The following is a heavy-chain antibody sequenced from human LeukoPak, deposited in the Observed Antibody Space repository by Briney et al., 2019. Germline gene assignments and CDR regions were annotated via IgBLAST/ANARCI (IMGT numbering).Heavy chain of an antibody. D-gene: IGHD4-17*01. Sequence: AGSLRLSCAASGFTFSDYYLSWIRQAPGKGLEWVSYISSSGTYINYADSVKGRFTISRDNATKSLYLQMNSLRAEDTAVYYCAGAPGTVTPDYWGQGTLVTVSS. CDR1: GFTFSDYY. CDR2: ISSSGTYI. J-gene: IGHJ4*02. V-gene: IGHV3-11*03. CDR3: AGAPGTVTPDY.